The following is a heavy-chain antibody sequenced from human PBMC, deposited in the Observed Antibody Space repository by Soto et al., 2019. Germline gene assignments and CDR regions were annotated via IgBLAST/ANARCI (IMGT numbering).Heavy chain of an antibody. CDR1: GFTFSIYA. V-gene: IGHV3-23*01. J-gene: IGHJ4*02. Sequence: PGGSLRLSCAASGFTFSIYAMSWVRQAPGKGLEWVSAISDSGGSTYYADSVKGRFTISRDNSKNTLYLQMNSLRAEDTAVYYCARLEVVVRDYWAQGSLVIGSS. D-gene: IGHD3-22*01. CDR3: ARLEVVVRDY. CDR2: ISDSGGST.